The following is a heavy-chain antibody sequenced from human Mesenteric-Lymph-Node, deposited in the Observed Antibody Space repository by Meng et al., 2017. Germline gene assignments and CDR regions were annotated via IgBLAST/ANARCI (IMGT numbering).Heavy chain of an antibody. CDR3: ARVSTSGNYDIVTGYQALEFDY. J-gene: IGHJ4*02. V-gene: IGHV4-31*03. CDR1: GGSISSSAYY. CDR2: IYFSGIT. D-gene: IGHD3-9*01. Sequence: SETLSLTCTVSGGSISSSAYYWSWIRQYPGKGLECIGYIYFSGITSYHPSLKSRVTISVDTSKNQFSLKLNSVTSADTAVYYCARVSTSGNYDIVTGYQALEFDYWGQGKLVTVSS.